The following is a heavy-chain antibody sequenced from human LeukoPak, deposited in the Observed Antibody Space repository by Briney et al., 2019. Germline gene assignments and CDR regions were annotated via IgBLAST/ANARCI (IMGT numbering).Heavy chain of an antibody. CDR3: AREGIAAAGT. D-gene: IGHD6-13*01. CDR1: GGSISSGDYF. Sequence: SETLSLTCTVSGGSISSGDYFWSWIRQPPGKGLEWIGYIYYSGSTYYNPSLKSRVTISVDTSKNQFSLKLSSVTAADTAVYYCAREGIAAAGTWGQGTLVTVSS. J-gene: IGHJ5*02. CDR2: IYYSGST. V-gene: IGHV4-30-4*01.